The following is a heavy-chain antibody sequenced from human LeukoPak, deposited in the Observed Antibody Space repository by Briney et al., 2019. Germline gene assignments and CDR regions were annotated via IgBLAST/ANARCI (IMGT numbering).Heavy chain of an antibody. Sequence: GGSLRLSCAASGFTFSSYGMHWVRQAPGKGLEWVAFIRYDGSNKYYADSVKGRFTISRDNSKNTLYLQMNSLRAEDTAVYYCAKDVSGWPRGYFDFWGQGTLVTVSS. J-gene: IGHJ4*02. D-gene: IGHD6-19*01. CDR3: AKDVSGWPRGYFDF. V-gene: IGHV3-30*02. CDR2: IRYDGSNK. CDR1: GFTFSSYG.